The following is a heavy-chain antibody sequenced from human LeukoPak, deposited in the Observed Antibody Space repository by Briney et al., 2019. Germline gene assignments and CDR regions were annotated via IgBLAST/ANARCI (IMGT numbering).Heavy chain of an antibody. CDR2: ITARGDGT. J-gene: IGHJ6*02. D-gene: IGHD4-17*01. Sequence: GGSLRLSCVASEFTFSNYVMSWVRQAPGKGLEWVSAITARGDGTNYADSVRGRFTISRDNSKNTLYLHLSSLRVEDTAVYYCAKEGTVTTFVWVDVWGQGTTVTVSS. CDR3: AKEGTVTTFVWVDV. V-gene: IGHV3-23*01. CDR1: EFTFSNYV.